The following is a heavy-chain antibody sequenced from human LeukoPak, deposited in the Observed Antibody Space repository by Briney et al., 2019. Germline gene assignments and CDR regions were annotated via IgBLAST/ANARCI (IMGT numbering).Heavy chain of an antibody. CDR2: IYYSGST. D-gene: IGHD2/OR15-2a*01. Sequence: PSETLSLTCTVSGGSISSYYWSWIRQPPGKGLEWIGYIYYSGSTNYNPSLKSRVTISVDTSKNQFSLKLSSVTAADTAVYYCARGALGPPFHFQHWGQGTLVTVSS. J-gene: IGHJ1*01. CDR1: GGSISSYY. V-gene: IGHV4-59*08. CDR3: ARGALGPPFHFQH.